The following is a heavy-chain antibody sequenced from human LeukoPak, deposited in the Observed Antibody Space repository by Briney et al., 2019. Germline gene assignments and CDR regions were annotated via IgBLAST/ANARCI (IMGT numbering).Heavy chain of an antibody. CDR3: AKDGGAGLHYSSYFDY. Sequence: PGGSLRLSCAASGFIFSSYAMHWVRQAPGKGLEWVAVISYDGSNKYYADSVKGRFTISRDNSKNTLYLQMNSLRAEDTAVYYCAKDGGAGLHYSSYFDYWGQGTLVTVSS. J-gene: IGHJ4*02. D-gene: IGHD4-11*01. V-gene: IGHV3-30-3*01. CDR2: ISYDGSNK. CDR1: GFIFSSYA.